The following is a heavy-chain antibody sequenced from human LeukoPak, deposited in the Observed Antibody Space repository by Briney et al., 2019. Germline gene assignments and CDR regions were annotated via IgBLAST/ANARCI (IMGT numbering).Heavy chain of an antibody. D-gene: IGHD3-22*01. V-gene: IGHV1-46*01. J-gene: IGHJ6*03. CDR2: INPSGGST. Sequence: ASVKVSCKASGYTFTSYYMHWVRQAPGQGLEWMGIINPSGGSTSYAQKFQGRVTMTRDMSTSIVYMELSSLRSEDTAVYYCARGTMIVVVITGAHMDVWGKGTTVTVSS. CDR1: GYTFTSYY. CDR3: ARGTMIVVVITGAHMDV.